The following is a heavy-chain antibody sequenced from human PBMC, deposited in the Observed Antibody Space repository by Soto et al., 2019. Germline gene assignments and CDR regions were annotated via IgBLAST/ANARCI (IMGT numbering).Heavy chain of an antibody. J-gene: IGHJ5*02. CDR3: ARAMDTAMASKDNWFDP. D-gene: IGHD5-18*01. V-gene: IGHV3-30-3*01. CDR1: GFTFRSYD. Sequence: GGSLRLSCAASGFTFRSYDMHWVRQAPGKGLEWVAVISFDENKRYYTDSVKGRFTISRDNSENTLYLQVNSLRAEDTAVYYCARAMDTAMASKDNWFDPWGQGTLVTVSS. CDR2: ISFDENKR.